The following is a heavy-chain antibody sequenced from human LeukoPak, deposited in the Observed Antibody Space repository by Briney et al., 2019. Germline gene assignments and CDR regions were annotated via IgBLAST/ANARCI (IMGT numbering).Heavy chain of an antibody. J-gene: IGHJ4*02. CDR3: ASSSRVAGTFSEFLF. Sequence: SSETLSLTCSVAGVSMSIYYWSWIRQPPGKGLEWIGYVSYSGSTTYNPSLKSRVTISVDTSKNHFSLKLSSVTAADTAVYYCASSSRVAGTFSEFLFWGQGTLVTVSS. V-gene: IGHV4-59*01. CDR2: VSYSGST. D-gene: IGHD1-7*01. CDR1: GVSMSIYY.